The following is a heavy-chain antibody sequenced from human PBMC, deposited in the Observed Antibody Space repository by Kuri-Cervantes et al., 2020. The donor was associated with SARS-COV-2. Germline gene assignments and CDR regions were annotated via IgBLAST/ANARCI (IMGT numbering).Heavy chain of an antibody. CDR3: ARATSFTSIYYYFDS. V-gene: IGHV4-4*07. CDR2: IYTSGST. CDR1: GGPISSYY. J-gene: IGHJ4*02. Sequence: ESLKISCTVSGGPISSYYWSWIRQPAGKGLEWIGRIYTSGSTNYNPSLKSRVTMSVDTSKNQFSLKLSSVTAADAAVYYCARATSFTSIYYYFDSWGQGNLVTVSS. D-gene: IGHD2-2*01.